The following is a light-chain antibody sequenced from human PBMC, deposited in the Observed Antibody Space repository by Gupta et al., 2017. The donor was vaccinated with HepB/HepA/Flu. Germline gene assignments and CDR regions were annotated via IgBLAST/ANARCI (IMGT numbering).Light chain of an antibody. V-gene: IGLV3-21*01. J-gene: IGLJ3*02. Sequence: YELTQPPSLSVAPGQTARFTSGGNNIGDKVVQWYQKEPAQAPLLVIYSNNDRPSGISELLSATNAGNTATLTISRVEAGDEADYYCQVWDSHDDYPVFGGGTKLTVV. CDR2: SNN. CDR1: NIGDKV. CDR3: QVWDSHDDYPV.